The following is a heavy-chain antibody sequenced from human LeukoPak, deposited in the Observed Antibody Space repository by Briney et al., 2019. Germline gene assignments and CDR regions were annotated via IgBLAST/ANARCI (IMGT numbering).Heavy chain of an antibody. J-gene: IGHJ3*02. D-gene: IGHD3-22*01. Sequence: ASVKVSCKASGYTFTSYYMHWVRQAPGQGLEWMGIINPSGGSTSYAQKFQGRVTMTRDTSMSTVYMELSSLRSEDTAVYYCARMYYYDSSGHDAFDIWGQGTMVTVSS. CDR3: ARMYYYDSSGHDAFDI. V-gene: IGHV1-46*01. CDR2: INPSGGST. CDR1: GYTFTSYY.